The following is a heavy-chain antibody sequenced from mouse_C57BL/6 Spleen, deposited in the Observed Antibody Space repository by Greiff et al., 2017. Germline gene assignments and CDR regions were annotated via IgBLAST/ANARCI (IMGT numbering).Heavy chain of an antibody. CDR2: IRSKSSNYAT. V-gene: IGHV10-3*01. J-gene: IGHJ4*01. CDR1: GFTFNTYA. CDR3: VSNSRYAMDG. Sequence: EVMLVESGGGLVQPKGSLKLSCAASGFTFNTYAMHWVRQAPGKGLEWVGRIRSKSSNYATYYAVSVKDRFTISRDDSQSMLYLQMNNLKTEDTAMYYCVSNSRYAMDGWGQGTSVTVST.